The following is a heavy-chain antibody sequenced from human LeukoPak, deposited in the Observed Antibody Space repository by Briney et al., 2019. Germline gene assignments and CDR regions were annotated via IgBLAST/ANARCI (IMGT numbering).Heavy chain of an antibody. CDR3: ARDGVSGYYDFWSGYYRDGWFDP. CDR2: ISGSGGST. CDR1: GFTFSSYA. V-gene: IGHV3-23*01. J-gene: IGHJ5*02. D-gene: IGHD3-3*01. Sequence: GGSLRLSCAASGFTFSSYAMSWVRQAPGKGLEWVSAISGSGGSTYYADSVKGRFTISRDNSKNTLYLQMNSLRAEDTAVYYCARDGVSGYYDFWSGYYRDGWFDPWGQGTLVTVSS.